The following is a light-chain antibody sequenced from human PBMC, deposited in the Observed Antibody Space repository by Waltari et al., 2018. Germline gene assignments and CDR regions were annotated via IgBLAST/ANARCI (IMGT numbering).Light chain of an antibody. J-gene: IGKJ4*01. CDR3: QERSNWPGGA. V-gene: IGKV3-11*01. Sequence: EIVLTQSPATMSLSPGERATLSARARQSVRTYLAWYQHRPGQAPRLPRYDASNRATGVPARFSGSGSGTDVTLTISGLQPEDFAVYDCQERSNWPGGAFGGGTKVEIK. CDR1: QSVRTY. CDR2: DAS.